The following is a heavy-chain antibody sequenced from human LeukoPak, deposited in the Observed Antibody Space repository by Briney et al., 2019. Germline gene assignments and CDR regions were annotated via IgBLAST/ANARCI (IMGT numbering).Heavy chain of an antibody. D-gene: IGHD5-18*01. Sequence: SETLSLTCTVSGGSISSYYWSWIRQPPGKGLEWIGYIYYSGSTNYNPSPESRVNISVDTSKNQFSLKMSSVTAADTDVYYCAREGGGYSYGYYYYYSMDVWGKGTTVTVSS. CDR3: AREGGGYSYGYYYYYSMDV. J-gene: IGHJ6*03. V-gene: IGHV4-59*01. CDR1: GGSISSYY. CDR2: IYYSGST.